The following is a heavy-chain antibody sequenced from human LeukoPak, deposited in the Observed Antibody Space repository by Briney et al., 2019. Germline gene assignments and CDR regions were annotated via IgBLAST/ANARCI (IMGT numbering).Heavy chain of an antibody. J-gene: IGHJ4*02. Sequence: GGSLRLSCAASGLTFSSYAMSWVRQAPGKGLEWDSSISGSGGSKYFADSVTGRFTISRDISMNTLYLQMNSLRAEDTAVYYCAKAGGFCSGTSCPTDSWGQGTLVTVSS. D-gene: IGHD2-2*01. CDR3: AKAGGFCSGTSCPTDS. CDR1: GLTFSSYA. V-gene: IGHV3-23*01. CDR2: ISGSGGSK.